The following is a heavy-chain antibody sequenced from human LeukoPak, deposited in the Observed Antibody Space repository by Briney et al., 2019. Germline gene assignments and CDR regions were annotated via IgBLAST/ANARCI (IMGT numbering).Heavy chain of an antibody. J-gene: IGHJ4*02. CDR3: AKDLWQQWLGNFDY. V-gene: IGHV3-23*01. D-gene: IGHD6-19*01. CDR2: ISGSGGST. Sequence: GGSLRLSCAASGFTFSSAWMNWVRQAPGKGLEWVSAISGSGGSTYYADSVKGRFTISRDNSKNTLYLQMNSLRAEDTAVYYCAKDLWQQWLGNFDYWGQGTLVTVSS. CDR1: GFTFSSAW.